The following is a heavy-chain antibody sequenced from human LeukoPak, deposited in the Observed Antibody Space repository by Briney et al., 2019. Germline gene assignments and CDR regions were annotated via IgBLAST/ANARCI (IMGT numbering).Heavy chain of an antibody. J-gene: IGHJ4*02. D-gene: IGHD6-19*01. CDR1: GYSFTSYW. V-gene: IGHV5-51*01. CDR3: ARPPAYSSGWPNYFDY. CDR2: IYPGDSDT. Sequence: GESLKISCKGSGYSFTSYWIGWVRQMPGKGLEWMGIIYPGDSDTRYSPSFQGQVTIPADKTISTAYLQWSSLKASDTAMYYCARPPAYSSGWPNYFDYWGQGTLVTVSS.